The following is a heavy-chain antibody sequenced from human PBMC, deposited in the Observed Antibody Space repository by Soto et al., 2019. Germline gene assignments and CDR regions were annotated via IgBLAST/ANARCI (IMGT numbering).Heavy chain of an antibody. D-gene: IGHD1-26*01. CDR3: ARDSPLCSGTSSSTHFDN. V-gene: IGHV6-1*01. J-gene: IGHJ4*02. CDR1: GDSVSSNSAA. CDR2: TYYRSKWYN. Sequence: SQTLSLTCVISGDSVSSNSAAWNWIRQSPSRGLEWLGRTYYRSKWYNDYAVSVKSRITINPDTSKNQFSLLLNSVTPEDTAVYYCARDSPLCSGTSSSTHFDNWGLGTLVTVSS.